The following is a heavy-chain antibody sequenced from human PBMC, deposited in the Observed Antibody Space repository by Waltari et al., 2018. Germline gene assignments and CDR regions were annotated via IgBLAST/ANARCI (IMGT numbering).Heavy chain of an antibody. CDR3: ARGASINLSSAFDP. V-gene: IGHV3-53*01. CDR1: GVNVNTNY. Sequence: ELQLVESGGGLIQPGGSLRLSCAAAGVNVNTNYMCWVRQALGKGLECISVIYSGGITYYADAVKGQFTISRDSYRNTLSLQMISLRAEDTAVYYCARGASINLSSAFDPWGQGTLVTVSS. J-gene: IGHJ5*01. D-gene: IGHD3-9*01. CDR2: IYSGGIT.